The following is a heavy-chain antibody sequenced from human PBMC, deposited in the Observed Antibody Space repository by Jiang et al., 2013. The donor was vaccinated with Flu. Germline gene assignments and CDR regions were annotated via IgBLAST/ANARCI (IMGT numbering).Heavy chain of an antibody. V-gene: IGHV3-23*01. J-gene: IGHJ5*02. CDR3: VKHWAS. D-gene: IGHD3-16*01. CDR2: ISGSGSNT. Sequence: SCAASGFTFSSFAMSWVRRLQGRAGWVSAISGSGSNTYYADSVKGRFTISRDNSKNTLYLQMNSLRADDTAVYYCVKHWASWGQGTLVTVSS. CDR1: GFTFSSFA.